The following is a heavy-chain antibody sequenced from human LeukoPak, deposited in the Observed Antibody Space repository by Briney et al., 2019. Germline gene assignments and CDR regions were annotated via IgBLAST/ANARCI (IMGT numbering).Heavy chain of an antibody. Sequence: PGRSLRLSCAASGFTFSSYGMHWVRQAPGKGLEWVAVVSYDGTNKCYADSVKGRFTISRDNSENTLYLQMNSLRAEDTAVYYCASLLWFGDPTPYYFDYWGQGTLVTVSS. J-gene: IGHJ4*02. V-gene: IGHV3-30*03. CDR1: GFTFSSYG. D-gene: IGHD3-10*01. CDR2: VSYDGTNK. CDR3: ASLLWFGDPTPYYFDY.